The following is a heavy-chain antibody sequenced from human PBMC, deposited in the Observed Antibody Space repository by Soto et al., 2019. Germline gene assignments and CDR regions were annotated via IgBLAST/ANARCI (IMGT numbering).Heavy chain of an antibody. V-gene: IGHV3-13*01. J-gene: IGHJ3*02. Sequence: GGSLRLSCAASGFTFSSYDMHWVRQATGKGLEWVSAIGTAGDTYYPGSVKGRFTISRENAKNSLYLQMNSLRAEDTAVYYCARGLYDSSGYYVRDAFEIWGQGTMVTGSS. CDR3: ARGLYDSSGYYVRDAFEI. CDR1: GFTFSSYD. CDR2: IGTAGDT. D-gene: IGHD3-22*01.